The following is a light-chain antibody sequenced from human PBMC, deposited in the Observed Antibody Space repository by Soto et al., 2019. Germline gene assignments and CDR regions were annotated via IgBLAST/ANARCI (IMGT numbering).Light chain of an antibody. Sequence: QPVLTQSPSASASLGASVKLTCTLSSGHSNYVIAWHQQQPEKGPRYLMKLNSDGSHSKGDGIPDRFSGSSSGAERYLTISSLQSEDEADYYCQTWGTGSWVFGGGTKLTVL. CDR2: LNSDGSH. CDR3: QTWGTGSWV. J-gene: IGLJ3*02. CDR1: SGHSNYV. V-gene: IGLV4-69*01.